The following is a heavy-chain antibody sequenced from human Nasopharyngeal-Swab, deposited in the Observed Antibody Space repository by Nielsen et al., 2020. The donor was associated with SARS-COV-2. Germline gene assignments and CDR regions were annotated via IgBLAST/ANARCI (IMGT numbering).Heavy chain of an antibody. CDR3: AREVLSDDFWSGYYFDY. Sequence: SVKVSCKASGGTFSSYAISCVRQPPGQGLEWMGGIIPIFGTANYAQKFQGRVTITADESTSTAYMELSSLRSEDTAVYYCAREVLSDDFWSGYYFDYWGQGTLVTVSS. D-gene: IGHD3-3*01. CDR1: GGTFSSYA. CDR2: IIPIFGTA. J-gene: IGHJ4*02. V-gene: IGHV1-69*13.